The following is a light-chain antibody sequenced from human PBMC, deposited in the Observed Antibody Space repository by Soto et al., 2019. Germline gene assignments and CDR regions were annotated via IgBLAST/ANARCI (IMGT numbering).Light chain of an antibody. CDR1: QSVSSSY. CDR3: QQYGSSLYT. J-gene: IGKJ2*01. Sequence: EIVLTQSPGTLSLSPGERATLSCRASQSVSSSYLAWYQQKPGQAPSLLIYGASSRATGIPDRFSGGGAGTDFTLTISRLEPEDFAVYYCQQYGSSLYTFGQGTKLEIK. CDR2: GAS. V-gene: IGKV3-20*01.